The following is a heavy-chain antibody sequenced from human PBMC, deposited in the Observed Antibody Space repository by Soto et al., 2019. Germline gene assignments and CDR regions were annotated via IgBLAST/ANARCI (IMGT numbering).Heavy chain of an antibody. V-gene: IGHV3-30-3*01. CDR3: ARETILYYYDSSGYGPDY. J-gene: IGHJ4*02. CDR1: GFTFSSYA. CDR2: ISYDGSNK. D-gene: IGHD3-22*01. Sequence: GGSLRLSCAASGFTFSSYAMHWVRQAPGKGLEWVAVISYDGSNKYYADSVKGRFTISRDNSKNTLYLQMNSLRAEDTAVYYCARETILYYYDSSGYGPDYWGQGTLVTVSS.